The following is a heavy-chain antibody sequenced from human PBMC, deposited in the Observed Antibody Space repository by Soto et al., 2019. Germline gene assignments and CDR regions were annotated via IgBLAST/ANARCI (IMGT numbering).Heavy chain of an antibody. J-gene: IGHJ6*02. D-gene: IGHD5-18*01. CDR3: ARGGSAMVTGYYYGMDV. CDR2: INHSGST. CDR1: GGSFSGYY. Sequence: PSETLSLTXAVYGGSFSGYYWSWIRQPPGKGLEWIGEINHSGSTNYNPSLKSRVTISVDTSKNQFSLKLSSVTAADTAVYYCARGGSAMVTGYYYGMDVWGQGTTVTVSS. V-gene: IGHV4-34*01.